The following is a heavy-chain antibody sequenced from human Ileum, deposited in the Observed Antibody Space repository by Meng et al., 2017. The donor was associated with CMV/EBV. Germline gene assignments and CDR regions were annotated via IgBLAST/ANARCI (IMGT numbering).Heavy chain of an antibody. CDR1: GFTFSGSD. V-gene: IGHV3-73*01. J-gene: IGHJ4*02. CDR2: IRSKANSYAT. Sequence: SGFTFSGSDMHWVRQASGKGLEWVGRIRSKANSYATAYAASVKGRFTISRDDSKNTAYLQMNSLKTEDTTVYYCTRPYIDLTGTLGYWGQGTLVTVSS. CDR3: TRPYIDLTGTLGY. D-gene: IGHD1-7*01.